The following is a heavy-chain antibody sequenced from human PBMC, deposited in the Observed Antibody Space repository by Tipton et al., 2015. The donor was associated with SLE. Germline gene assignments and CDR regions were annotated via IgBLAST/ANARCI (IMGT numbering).Heavy chain of an antibody. CDR1: GGSFSGYY. CDR2: IYHSGST. Sequence: LRLSCAVYGGSFSGYYWGWIRQPPGKGLEWIGSIYHSGSTYYNPSLKSRVTISVDTSKNQVSLKLSSVTAADTAVYYCAKHLWAGYYDNNGFEEHYFDYWGQGTLVTVSS. J-gene: IGHJ4*02. D-gene: IGHD3-22*01. CDR3: AKHLWAGYYDNNGFEEHYFDY. V-gene: IGHV4-34*01.